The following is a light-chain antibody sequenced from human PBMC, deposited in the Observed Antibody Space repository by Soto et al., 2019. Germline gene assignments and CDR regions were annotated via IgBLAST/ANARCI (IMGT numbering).Light chain of an antibody. J-gene: IGKJ4*01. Sequence: EIVMTQSPATLSVSPGERATLSCRASQSVNNNLAWYQQKPGQAPRLLIYGASARATGIPARFSGSGSGTEITLTISSLQSEDFAVYSCQQYNNWPLTFGGGTKVEIK. CDR3: QQYNNWPLT. CDR2: GAS. CDR1: QSVNNN. V-gene: IGKV3-15*01.